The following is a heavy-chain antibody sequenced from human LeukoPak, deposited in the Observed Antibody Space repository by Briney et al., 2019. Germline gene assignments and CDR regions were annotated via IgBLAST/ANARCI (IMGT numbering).Heavy chain of an antibody. J-gene: IGHJ4*02. CDR3: ASVFASPPRVFDN. V-gene: IGHV4-38-2*01. CDR2: IQHSGKS. Sequence: KPSETLSLIRGVSGYYIRNGYFWGWIRQPPGKGLEWIGSIQHSGKSDYNPSFKSRVTISVDTSKNQFALRLSSLTASDTAVYYCASVFASPPRVFDNWGQGTLVTVSS. D-gene: IGHD3-10*02. CDR1: GYYIRNGYF.